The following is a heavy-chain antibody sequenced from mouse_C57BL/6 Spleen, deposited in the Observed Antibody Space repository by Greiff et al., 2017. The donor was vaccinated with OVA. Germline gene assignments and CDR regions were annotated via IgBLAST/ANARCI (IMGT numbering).Heavy chain of an antibody. CDR2: IYPNSGST. CDR3: ARVYGSSYFDV. D-gene: IGHD1-1*01. V-gene: IGHV1-64*01. CDR1: GYTFTSYW. Sequence: QVHVQQSGAELVKPGASVKLSCKASGYTFTSYWMHWVKQRPGPGLEWIGMIYPNSGSTNYNEKFKSKATLTVDKSSSTAYMQLSSLTSEDSAVYDCARVYGSSYFDVWGTGTTVTVSS. J-gene: IGHJ1*03.